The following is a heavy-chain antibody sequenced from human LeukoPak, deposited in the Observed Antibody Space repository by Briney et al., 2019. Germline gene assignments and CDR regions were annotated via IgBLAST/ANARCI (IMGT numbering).Heavy chain of an antibody. CDR3: ARDFGFWSGPDY. Sequence: PSETLSLTCTVSGGSISSYYWSWIRQPAGKGLQWIGRIYSSGSTNYSPSLKSRVTMSVDTSKNQFSLRLTSVTAADTAVYYCARDFGFWSGPDYWRQGTLVTVSS. D-gene: IGHD3-3*01. CDR1: GGSISSYY. J-gene: IGHJ4*02. V-gene: IGHV4-4*07. CDR2: IYSSGST.